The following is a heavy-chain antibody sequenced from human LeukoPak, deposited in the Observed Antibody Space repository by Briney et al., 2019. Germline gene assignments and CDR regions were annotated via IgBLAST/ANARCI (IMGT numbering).Heavy chain of an antibody. D-gene: IGHD2/OR15-2a*01. Sequence: SETLSFTCTVSGGYTGSHYWSWIRQPAGKGLEWIGRISPSGTTHYNPSLGSRVTMSVDTSKNYFSLRLSSVTAADTAVYYCARDFYASGFYFWFDPWGQGMLVTVSS. CDR1: GGYTGSHY. J-gene: IGHJ5*02. V-gene: IGHV4-4*07. CDR3: ARDFYASGFYFWFDP. CDR2: ISPSGTT.